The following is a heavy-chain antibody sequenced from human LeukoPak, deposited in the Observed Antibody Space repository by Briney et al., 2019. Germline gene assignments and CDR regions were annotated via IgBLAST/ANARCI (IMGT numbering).Heavy chain of an antibody. D-gene: IGHD1-20*01. CDR2: INKDGSST. V-gene: IGHV3-74*01. CDR3: ARDLNWNQEYY. CDR1: GFTFSGYW. Sequence: GGSQRLICAASGFTFSGYWMHWVRQVPGKGLVWVSRINKDGSSTDYADSVKGRFTISRDNAKNTLSLQMNSLRADDTAVYYCARDLNWNQEYYWGQGTPVTVSS. J-gene: IGHJ4*02.